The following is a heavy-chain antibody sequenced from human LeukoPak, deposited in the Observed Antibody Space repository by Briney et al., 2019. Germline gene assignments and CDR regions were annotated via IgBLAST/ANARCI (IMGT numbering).Heavy chain of an antibody. CDR3: ARMGLRITIFGVVMSPPDNWFDP. D-gene: IGHD3-3*01. CDR1: GGTFSSYV. J-gene: IGHJ5*02. CDR2: IIPIFGTA. Sequence: SVKVSCKASGGTFSSYVISWVRQAPGQGLEWMGGIIPIFGTANYAQKLQGRVTMTTDTSTSTAYMELRSLRSDDTAVYYCARMGLRITIFGVVMSPPDNWFDPWGQGTLVTVSS. V-gene: IGHV1-69*05.